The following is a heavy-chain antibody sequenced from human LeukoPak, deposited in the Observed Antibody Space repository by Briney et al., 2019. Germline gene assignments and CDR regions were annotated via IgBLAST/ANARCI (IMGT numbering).Heavy chain of an antibody. Sequence: SSETLSLTCAVYGGSFSGYYWSWIRQPPGKGLEWIGEINHSGSTNYNPSLKSRVTISVDTSKNQFSLKLSSVTAADTAVYYCASYCSGGSCYSSYFDYWGQGTLVTVSS. V-gene: IGHV4-34*01. CDR1: GGSFSGYY. CDR2: INHSGST. CDR3: ASYCSGGSCYSSYFDY. J-gene: IGHJ4*02. D-gene: IGHD2-15*01.